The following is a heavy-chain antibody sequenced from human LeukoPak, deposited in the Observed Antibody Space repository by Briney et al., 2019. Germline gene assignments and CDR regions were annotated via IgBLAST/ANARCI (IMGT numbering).Heavy chain of an antibody. CDR3: ARVDYYDSSGSDNWFDP. CDR1: GGSISSSSYY. D-gene: IGHD3-22*01. J-gene: IGHJ5*02. CDR2: IYYSGST. Sequence: PSETLSLTCTVSGGSISSSSYYWGWIRQPPGKGLEWIGSIYYSGSTYYNPSLKSRVTISVDTSKNQFSLKLSSVTAADTAVYYCARVDYYDSSGSDNWFDPWGQGTLVTVSS. V-gene: IGHV4-39*01.